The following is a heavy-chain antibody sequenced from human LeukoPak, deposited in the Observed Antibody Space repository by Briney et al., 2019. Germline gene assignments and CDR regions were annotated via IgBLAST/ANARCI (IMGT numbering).Heavy chain of an antibody. CDR3: ARDLSVVTASNWFDP. V-gene: IGHV3-23*01. D-gene: IGHD2-21*02. CDR2: ISGSGGST. CDR1: GFTFSSYA. Sequence: GGSLRLSCAASGFTFSSYAMSWVRQAPGKGLEWVSAISGSGGSTYYADSVKGRFTISRDNSKNTLYLQMNSLRAEDTAVYYCARDLSVVTASNWFDPWGQGTLVTVSS. J-gene: IGHJ5*02.